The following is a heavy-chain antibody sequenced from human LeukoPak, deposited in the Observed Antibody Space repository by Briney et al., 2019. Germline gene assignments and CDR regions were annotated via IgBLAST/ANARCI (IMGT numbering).Heavy chain of an antibody. CDR3: AREYCSGGSCSLSRLDP. D-gene: IGHD2-15*01. CDR1: GYTFTSYY. J-gene: IGHJ5*02. Sequence: ASVKVSCKASGYTFTSYYMHWVRQAPGQGLEWIGIINPSGGSTSYAQKFQGRVTMTRDTSTSTVYMELSSLRSEDTAVYYCAREYCSGGSCSLSRLDPWGQGTLVTV. CDR2: INPSGGST. V-gene: IGHV1-46*01.